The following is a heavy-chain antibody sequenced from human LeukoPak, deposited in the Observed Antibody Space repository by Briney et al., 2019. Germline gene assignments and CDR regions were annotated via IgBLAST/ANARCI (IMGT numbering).Heavy chain of an antibody. D-gene: IGHD1-1*01. CDR2: IGASGSDT. J-gene: IGHJ4*02. CDR1: GFTFSTYA. Sequence: PGGSLRLSCSTSGFTFSTYAMTWVRQAPGRGLEWVSTIGASGSDTYYVDSVKGRFIISRDNSKNTLSLQMNSLSVDDTAVYYCAQDREPGTSPKLDFWGQGTLVTVSS. CDR3: AQDREPGTSPKLDF. V-gene: IGHV3-23*01.